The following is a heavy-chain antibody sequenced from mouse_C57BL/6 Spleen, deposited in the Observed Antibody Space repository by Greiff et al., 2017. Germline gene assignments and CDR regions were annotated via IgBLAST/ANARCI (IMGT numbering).Heavy chain of an antibody. J-gene: IGHJ2*01. CDR3: ARYGTTVVAHFDY. V-gene: IGHV1-52*01. Sequence: QVQLQQPGAELVRPGSSVKLSCKASGYTFTSYWMHWVKQRPIQGLEWIGNIDPSDSETHYNQKFKDKATLTVDKSSSTAYMQLSSLTSEDSAVYYCARYGTTVVAHFDYWGQGTTLTVSS. D-gene: IGHD1-1*01. CDR2: IDPSDSET. CDR1: GYTFTSYW.